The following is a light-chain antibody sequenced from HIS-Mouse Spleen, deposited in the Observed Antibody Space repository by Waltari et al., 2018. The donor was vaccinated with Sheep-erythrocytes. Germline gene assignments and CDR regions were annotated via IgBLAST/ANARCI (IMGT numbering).Light chain of an antibody. J-gene: IGLJ1*01. CDR1: SIDVGVYNY. CDR3: CSYAGSYNHV. CDR2: DVS. V-gene: IGLV2-11*01. Sequence: QSALTQPRSVSGSPGQSVTISCTGTSIDVGVYNYVSWYQQHPGKAPKLMIYDVSKRPSGVPDRFSGSKSGNTASLTISGLQAEDEADYYCCSYAGSYNHVFATGTKVTVL.